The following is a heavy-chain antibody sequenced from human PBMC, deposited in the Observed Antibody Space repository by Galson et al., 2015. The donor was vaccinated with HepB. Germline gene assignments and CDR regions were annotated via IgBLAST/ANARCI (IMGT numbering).Heavy chain of an antibody. CDR1: GFTFRSYT. D-gene: IGHD3-22*01. J-gene: IGHJ4*02. CDR3: ARDGPSLQNYYDSSGSYVDY. CDR2: ISFDGRNE. Sequence: SLRLSCAASGFTFRSYTMHWVRQAPGKGLEWVAVISFDGRNEYHADSVKGRLTISRDNSKNTLYLQMHSLRPEDTAMYYCARDGPSLQNYYDSSGSYVDYWGQGTLVTVSS. V-gene: IGHV3-30*04.